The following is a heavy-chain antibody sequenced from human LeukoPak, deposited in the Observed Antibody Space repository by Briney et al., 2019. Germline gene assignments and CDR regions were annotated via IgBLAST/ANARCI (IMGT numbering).Heavy chain of an antibody. Sequence: SETLSLTCTVSGGSISNGDCYWSWIRQHPGKGLEWIGYIYYRGSTYYNPSLRSRVAMSVDTSENEFSLKLSSVTAADTAVYYCARVYYDSGGYPLDYWGQGTLATVSS. CDR2: IYYRGST. D-gene: IGHD3-22*01. CDR1: GGSISNGDCY. V-gene: IGHV4-31*03. CDR3: ARVYYDSGGYPLDY. J-gene: IGHJ4*02.